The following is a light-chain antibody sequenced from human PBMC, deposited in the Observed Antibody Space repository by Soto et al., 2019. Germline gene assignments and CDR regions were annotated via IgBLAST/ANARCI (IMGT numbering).Light chain of an antibody. J-gene: IGKJ5*01. CDR2: RAS. CDR3: QQYNSYLIT. CDR1: QSVSSNY. V-gene: IGKV3D-7*01. Sequence: KQSPATLSLSKVERATLSCRASQSVSSNYLAWYQQKPGQTPKVLIYRASTRATGIPDRFSGSGSGTEFTLTISSLQPDDFATYYCQQYNSYLITFGQGRLLEVK.